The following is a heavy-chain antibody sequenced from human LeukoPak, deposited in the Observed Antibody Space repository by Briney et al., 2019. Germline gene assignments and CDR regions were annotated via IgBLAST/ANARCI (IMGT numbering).Heavy chain of an antibody. Sequence: SETLSLTCTVSGGSISSYYWSWIRQPPGKGLEWIGYIYYSGSTNYNPSLKSRVTISVDTSKNQFSLKLSSVTAAATAGDYCAREGGRSGELFRIGNWFAPWGQGTLVTVSS. D-gene: IGHD3-10*01. CDR2: IYYSGST. J-gene: IGHJ5*02. CDR1: GGSISSYY. V-gene: IGHV4-59*01. CDR3: AREGGRSGELFRIGNWFAP.